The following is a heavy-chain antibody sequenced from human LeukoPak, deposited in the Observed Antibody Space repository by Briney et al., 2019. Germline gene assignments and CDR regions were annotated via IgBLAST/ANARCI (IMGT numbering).Heavy chain of an antibody. CDR3: ARGEYQLPQGN. J-gene: IGHJ4*02. V-gene: IGHV3-66*02. CDR2: IYSGGST. CDR1: GFTVSSNY. D-gene: IGHD2-2*01. Sequence: GGSLGLSCAASGFTVSSNYMSWVRQAPGKGLEWVSVIYSGGSTYYADSVKGRFTIFRDNSKNTLYLQMNSLRAEDTAVYYCARGEYQLPQGNWGQGTLVTVSS.